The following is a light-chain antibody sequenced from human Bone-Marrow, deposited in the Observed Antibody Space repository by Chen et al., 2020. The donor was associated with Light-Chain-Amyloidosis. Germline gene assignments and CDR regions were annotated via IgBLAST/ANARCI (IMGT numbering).Light chain of an antibody. Sequence: SYELTQPPSVSVSPGQTARLTCSGDDLPTKYAYWHQQKPGQAPVLVIHRDTERPSGISERFSGSSSGTTATLTISGVQAEDEADYHCQSADSSGTYEVIFGGGTKLTVL. J-gene: IGLJ2*01. CDR3: QSADSSGTYEVI. CDR2: RDT. V-gene: IGLV3-25*03. CDR1: DLPTKY.